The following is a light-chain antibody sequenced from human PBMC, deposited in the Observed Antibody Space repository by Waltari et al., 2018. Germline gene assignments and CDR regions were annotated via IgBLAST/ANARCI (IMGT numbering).Light chain of an antibody. CDR1: QNVNSN. CDR3: QQHNDWPPWT. J-gene: IGKJ1*01. V-gene: IGKV3-15*01. Sequence: IIMTQSPATLSLSPGERATLSCRASQNVNSNLAWYQHKPGQSPRLLIYGASIRATGIPARFSGSGSGKQFTLTINSLQSEDSAVYFCQQHNDWPPWTFGQGTKVELK. CDR2: GAS.